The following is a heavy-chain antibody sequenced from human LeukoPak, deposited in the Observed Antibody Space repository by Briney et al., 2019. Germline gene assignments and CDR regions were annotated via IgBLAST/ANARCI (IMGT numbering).Heavy chain of an antibody. J-gene: IGHJ4*02. CDR1: GYTFTSNY. V-gene: IGHV1-46*01. CDR3: AKDHSGWSGGDY. D-gene: IGHD6-19*01. CDR2: ISPSGGST. Sequence: PGASVKVSCKAFGYTFTSNYMHWVRQAPGQGPEWMGVISPSGGSTTYAQKFQGRVTMTRDMSTSTVYMELNSLRAEDTAVYYCAKDHSGWSGGDYWGQGTLVTVSS.